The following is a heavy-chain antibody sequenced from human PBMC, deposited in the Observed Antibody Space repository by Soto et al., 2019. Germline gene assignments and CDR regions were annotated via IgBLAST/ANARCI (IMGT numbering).Heavy chain of an antibody. V-gene: IGHV3-23*01. J-gene: IGHJ4*02. Sequence: SLTLSCAASALTFMSYAMCWVPQARGEEIAWVAGITGSGDNTNHADSVKGRFTISRDKFRNTLYLEMNSLRPDDTAVYFCAKAAGFSSSWYPTLDYWGRRTRVTAAS. CDR2: ITGSGDNT. CDR1: ALTFMSYA. D-gene: IGHD6-13*01. CDR3: AKAAGFSSSWYPTLDY.